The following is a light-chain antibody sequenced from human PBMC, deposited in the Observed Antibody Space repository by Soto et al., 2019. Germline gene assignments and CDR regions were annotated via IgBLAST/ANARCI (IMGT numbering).Light chain of an antibody. CDR3: QSYDSSLSGHVV. CDR2: ANS. CDR1: SSNIGAGYD. V-gene: IGLV1-40*01. J-gene: IGLJ2*01. Sequence: QPVLTQPPSVSGAPGQRVTISCTGSSSNIGAGYDVHWYQQFPGTAPKLLIYANSNRPSGVPDRFSASKSGTSASLAITGLQSEDEADYYCQSYDSSLSGHVVFGGGTKLTVL.